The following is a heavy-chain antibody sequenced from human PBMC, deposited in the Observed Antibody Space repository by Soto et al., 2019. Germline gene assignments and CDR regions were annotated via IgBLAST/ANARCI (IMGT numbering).Heavy chain of an antibody. CDR3: ARMGTAGIHYYYGMDV. V-gene: IGHV6-1*01. J-gene: IGHJ6*02. D-gene: IGHD6-13*01. CDR2: TYYRSKWYN. Sequence: QTLSLTGAISGGNVSSNSAAWNWIRQSPSRGLEWLGRTYYRSKWYNDYAVSVKSRITINPDTSKNQFSLQLNSVTPEDTAVYYCARMGTAGIHYYYGMDVWGQGTTVTVSS. CDR1: GGNVSSNSAA.